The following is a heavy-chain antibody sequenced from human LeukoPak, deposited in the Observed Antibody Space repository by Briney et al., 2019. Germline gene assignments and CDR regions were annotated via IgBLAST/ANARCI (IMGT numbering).Heavy chain of an antibody. Sequence: GGSLRLSCAASGFTVSSNYMSWVRQAPGKGLEWVSVIYSGGSTYYADSVKGRFTISRDNSKNTLYLQMNSLRAEDTAVYYCAKYHRNDGTLDYWGQGTLVTVSS. J-gene: IGHJ4*02. CDR1: GFTVSSNY. CDR2: IYSGGST. D-gene: IGHD1-1*01. V-gene: IGHV3-66*02. CDR3: AKYHRNDGTLDY.